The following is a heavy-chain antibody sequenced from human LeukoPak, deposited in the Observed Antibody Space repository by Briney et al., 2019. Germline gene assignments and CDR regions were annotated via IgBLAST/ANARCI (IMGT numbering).Heavy chain of an antibody. V-gene: IGHV3-30-3*01. J-gene: IGHJ5*02. Sequence: GGSLRLSCAASGFTFSSYAMHWVRQAPGKGLEWVAVISYDGSNKYYADSVKGRFTISRDNSKNTLYLQMNSLRAEDTAVYYCAREGETYYYDSSGYSGWFDPWGQGTLVTVSS. CDR3: AREGETYYYDSSGYSGWFDP. CDR1: GFTFSSYA. CDR2: ISYDGSNK. D-gene: IGHD3-22*01.